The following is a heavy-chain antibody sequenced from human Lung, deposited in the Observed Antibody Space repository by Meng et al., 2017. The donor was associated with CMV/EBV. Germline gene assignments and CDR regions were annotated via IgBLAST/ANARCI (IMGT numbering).Heavy chain of an antibody. CDR3: ARTTYDFWSGIYYYYYYGMYV. CDR2: INHSGST. D-gene: IGHD3-3*01. V-gene: IGHV4-34*01. J-gene: IGHJ6*02. Sequence: GSLRLXXAVYGGSFSGYYWSWIRQPPGKGLEWIGEINHSGSTNYNPSLKSRVTISVDTSKNQFSLKLSSVTAADTAVYYCARTTYDFWSGIYYYYYYGMYVWGQGXTVTVSS. CDR1: GGSFSGYY.